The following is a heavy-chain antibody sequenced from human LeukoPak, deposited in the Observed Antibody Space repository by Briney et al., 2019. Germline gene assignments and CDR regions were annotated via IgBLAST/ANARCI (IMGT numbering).Heavy chain of an antibody. D-gene: IGHD3-22*01. CDR3: VKATPGDSSGYYYPFRS. CDR2: ISSNGGST. CDR1: GFTFSSYA. Sequence: GGSLRLSCSASGFTFSSYAVHWVRQAPGKGLEYVSAISSNGGSTYYADSVKGRFTISRDNSKNTLYLQMSSLRAEDTAVHYCVKATPGDSSGYYYPFRSWGQGTLVTVSS. J-gene: IGHJ5*02. V-gene: IGHV3-64D*09.